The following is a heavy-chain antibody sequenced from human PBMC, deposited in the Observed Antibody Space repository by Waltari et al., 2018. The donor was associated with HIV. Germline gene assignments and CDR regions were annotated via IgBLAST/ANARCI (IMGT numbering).Heavy chain of an antibody. CDR2: IIPIFGTA. V-gene: IGHV1-69*01. CDR1: GGTFSSYA. CDR3: AGGQSGSYYYYYGMDV. Sequence: QVQLVQSGAEVKKPGSSVTVSCKASGGTFSSYAISWVRQAPGQGLEWMGGIIPIFGTANYAQKFQGRVTITADESTSTAYMELSSLRSEDTAVYYCAGGQSGSYYYYYGMDVWGQGTTVTVSS. D-gene: IGHD1-26*01. J-gene: IGHJ6*02.